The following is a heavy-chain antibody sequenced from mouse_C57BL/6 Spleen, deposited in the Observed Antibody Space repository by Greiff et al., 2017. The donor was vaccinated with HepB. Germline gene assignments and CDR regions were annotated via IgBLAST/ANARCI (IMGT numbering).Heavy chain of an antibody. V-gene: IGHV1-82*01. CDR3: ARPFYYGNPYAMDY. CDR2: IYPGDGDT. Sequence: QVQLQQSGPELVKPGASVKISCKASGYAFSSSWMNWVKQRPGKGLEWIGRIYPGDGDTNYNGKFKGKATLTADKSSSTAYMQLSSLTSEDSAVYFCARPFYYGNPYAMDYWGQGTSVTVSS. CDR1: GYAFSSSW. D-gene: IGHD2-1*01. J-gene: IGHJ4*01.